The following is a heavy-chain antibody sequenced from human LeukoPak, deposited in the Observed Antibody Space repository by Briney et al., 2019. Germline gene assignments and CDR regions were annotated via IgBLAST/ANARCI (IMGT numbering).Heavy chain of an antibody. V-gene: IGHV4-34*01. J-gene: IGHJ4*02. CDR3: AVDYGLGVDY. Sequence: SETLSLTCAVYGGSFSGYYWSWIRQPPGKGLEWIGEINHSGSTNYNPSLKSRVTISVDTSKNQFSLKLSSVTAADTAVYYCAVDYGLGVDYWGQGTLVTVSS. CDR1: GGSFSGYY. CDR2: INHSGST. D-gene: IGHD4-17*01.